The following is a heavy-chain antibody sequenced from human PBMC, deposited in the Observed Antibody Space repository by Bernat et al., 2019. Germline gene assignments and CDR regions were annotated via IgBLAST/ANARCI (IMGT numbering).Heavy chain of an antibody. CDR3: ARRSFNRMDDNIIDY. CDR1: GFTFSDYI. D-gene: IGHD3-16*02. CDR2: ISSSSSYI. Sequence: EVQLVESGGGLVKPGGSLRLSCAASGFTFSDYIMNWVRQAPGKGLEWVSSISSSSSYIYYADSVRGRFTISRDNAKNSLYLQVNSLRAEDTAVYYCARRSFNRMDDNIIDYWGQGTLVTVSS. J-gene: IGHJ4*02. V-gene: IGHV3-21*01.